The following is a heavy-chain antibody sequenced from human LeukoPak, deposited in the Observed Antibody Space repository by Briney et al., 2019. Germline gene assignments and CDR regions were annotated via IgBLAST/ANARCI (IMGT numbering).Heavy chain of an antibody. CDR1: GFTFSSYA. CDR2: ISGSGGST. CDR3: AKDGGSIVVVPAALPNWFDP. D-gene: IGHD2-2*02. V-gene: IGHV3-23*01. J-gene: IGHJ5*02. Sequence: GGSLRLSCAASGFTFSSYAMSWVRQAPGKGLEWVSAISGSGGSTYYADSVKGRFTISRDNSKNTLYLQMNSLRAEDTAVYYCAKDGGSIVVVPAALPNWFDPWGQGTLVIVSS.